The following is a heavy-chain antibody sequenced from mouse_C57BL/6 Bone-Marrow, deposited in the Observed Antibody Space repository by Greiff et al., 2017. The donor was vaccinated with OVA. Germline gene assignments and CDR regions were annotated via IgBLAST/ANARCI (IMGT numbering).Heavy chain of an antibody. V-gene: IGHV8-8*01. CDR1: GFSLRTFGMG. CDR3: ARIAETVWSDY. J-gene: IGHJ2*01. Sequence: QVTLKASGPGILQPSQTLSLTCSFSGFSLRTFGMGVGWIRQPSGNGLEWLAHIWWDDDNYYNPALKGRLTISKDTSKKQVFLKVANVDTADTDTYYCARIAETVWSDYRGKGTTPTVTS. D-gene: IGHD1-1*01. CDR2: IWWDDDN.